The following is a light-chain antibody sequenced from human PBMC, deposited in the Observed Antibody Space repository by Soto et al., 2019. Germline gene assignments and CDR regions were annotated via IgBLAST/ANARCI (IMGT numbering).Light chain of an antibody. Sequence: DIPMTQSPSSLSAFVGDRVTITCRASQSISSYLNWYQHKPGKAPKVLIYAASSLHSDAPSRFSGSGSGTDFTLTINSLQPEDSASYYCHQTYNTPYTFGQGTKLEIK. CDR1: QSISSY. CDR3: HQTYNTPYT. V-gene: IGKV1-39*01. J-gene: IGKJ2*01. CDR2: AAS.